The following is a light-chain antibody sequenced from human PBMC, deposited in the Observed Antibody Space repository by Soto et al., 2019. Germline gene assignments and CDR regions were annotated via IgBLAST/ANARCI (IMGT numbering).Light chain of an antibody. V-gene: IGKV3-15*01. CDR3: XXXXXXPSMA. CDR2: GAS. Sequence: EIVMTQSPATLSVSPGERATLSCRASQSVSSNLAWYQQKPGQAPRLLIYGASTSATGIPARFSGSGSGTEFTLTISILQSEDXVXXXXXXXXXXPSMAFGQGSKVEI. J-gene: IGKJ1*01. CDR1: QSVSSN.